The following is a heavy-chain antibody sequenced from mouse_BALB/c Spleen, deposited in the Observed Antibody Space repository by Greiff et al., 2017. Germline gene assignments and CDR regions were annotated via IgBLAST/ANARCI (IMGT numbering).Heavy chain of an antibody. CDR2: IRLKSNNYAT. V-gene: IGHV6-6*02. D-gene: IGHD2-1*01. J-gene: IGHJ2*01. Sequence: EVNLVESGGGLVQPGGSMKLSCVASGFTFSNYWMNWVRQSPEKGLEWVAEIRLKSNNYATHYAESVKGRFTISRDDSKSSVYLQMNNLRAEDTGIYYCTRDYGNYPFFDYWGQGTTLTVSS. CDR3: TRDYGNYPFFDY. CDR1: GFTFSNYW.